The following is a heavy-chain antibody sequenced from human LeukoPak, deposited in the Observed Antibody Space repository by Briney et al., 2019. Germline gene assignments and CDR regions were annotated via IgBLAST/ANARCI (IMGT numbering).Heavy chain of an antibody. Sequence: GGSLRLSCAASGFTFSSFGMHWVRQAPGKGLEWVAVIWYDGSDQYYADSVKGRFTISGDNSRNTMYLQMNSLRAEDTAMYYCARDLSAARRREATGLDYWGQGTLVTVSS. CDR3: ARDLSAARRREATGLDY. V-gene: IGHV3-33*01. J-gene: IGHJ4*02. D-gene: IGHD6-6*01. CDR1: GFTFSSFG. CDR2: IWYDGSDQ.